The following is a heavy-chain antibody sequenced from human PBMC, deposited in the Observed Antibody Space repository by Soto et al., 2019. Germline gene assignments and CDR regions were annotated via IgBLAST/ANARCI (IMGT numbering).Heavy chain of an antibody. Sequence: QVQLVQSGAEVKKPGSSVKVSCKASGGPVSSYTLNWVRQAPGQGLEWMGRIIPLLGRATYSGKFQGRVTITANKSTSTAYMDPSSLRSEDTAVYFCAGDSGKSDYAFDFWGQGTLVTVSS. CDR3: AGDSGKSDYAFDF. J-gene: IGHJ4*02. V-gene: IGHV1-69*08. D-gene: IGHD4-17*01. CDR2: IIPLLGRA. CDR1: GGPVSSYT.